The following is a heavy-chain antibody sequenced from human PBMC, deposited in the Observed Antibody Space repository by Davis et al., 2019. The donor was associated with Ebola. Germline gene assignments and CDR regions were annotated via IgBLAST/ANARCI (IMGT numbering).Heavy chain of an antibody. CDR3: ASRKGSYYDYYYYGMDV. D-gene: IGHD3-10*01. CDR2: IYDTGST. V-gene: IGHV4-59*01. J-gene: IGHJ6*02. Sequence: MPSETLSLTCTVSGGSITSSHWSWIRQSAGKGLEWIADIYDTGSTCYNPSLKSRVTISVDTSKNQFSLKLSSVTAADTATYYCASRKGSYYDYYYYGMDVWGQGTTVTVSS. CDR1: GGSITSSH.